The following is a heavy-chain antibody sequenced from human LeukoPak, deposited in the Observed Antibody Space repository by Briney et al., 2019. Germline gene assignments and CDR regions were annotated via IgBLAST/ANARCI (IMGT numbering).Heavy chain of an antibody. D-gene: IGHD2-2*01. Sequence: SETLSLTCTVSGGSISSYYWSWIRQPPGKGLEWIGYIYYSGSTNYNPSLKSRVTISVDTSKNQFSLKLSSVTAADTAVYYCARSYCSSTSCPVFYYYMDVWGKGTTVTVSS. CDR1: GGSISSYY. CDR2: IYYSGST. V-gene: IGHV4-59*01. J-gene: IGHJ6*03. CDR3: ARSYCSSTSCPVFYYYMDV.